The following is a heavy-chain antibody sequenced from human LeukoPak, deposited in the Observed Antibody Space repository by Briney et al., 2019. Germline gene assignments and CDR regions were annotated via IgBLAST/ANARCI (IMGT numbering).Heavy chain of an antibody. V-gene: IGHV1-2*02. Sequence: ASVKVSCKTSGYTFIGYYMHWVRQAPGQGLEWMGRINPHSGGTNYAQKFQGRVTITRDTSISTAYMELSRLRSDDTAVYYCVRDRTKYCSSTSCPLDYWGQGTLVTVSS. J-gene: IGHJ4*02. CDR1: GYTFIGYY. D-gene: IGHD2-2*01. CDR2: INPHSGGT. CDR3: VRDRTKYCSSTSCPLDY.